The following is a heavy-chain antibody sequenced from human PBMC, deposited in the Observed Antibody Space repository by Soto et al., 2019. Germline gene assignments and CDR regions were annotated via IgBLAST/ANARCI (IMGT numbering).Heavy chain of an antibody. CDR2: IYHGGTT. CDR1: GDSISSGSY. Sequence: SETLSLTCTVSGDSISSGSYWGWIRQPPGEGPEWIASIYHGGTTFYNPSLKSRISISVDTSKNQFSLRLTSVTAADTATHYCARVHVMVVAGSTFDYWGPGTLVTVSS. J-gene: IGHJ4*03. V-gene: IGHV4-38-2*02. CDR3: ARVHVMVVAGSTFDY. D-gene: IGHD6-19*01.